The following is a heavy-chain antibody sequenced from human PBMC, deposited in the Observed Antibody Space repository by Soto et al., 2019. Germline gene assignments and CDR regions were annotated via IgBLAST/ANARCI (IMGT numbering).Heavy chain of an antibody. CDR3: ARDRHHREGMDV. CDR1: GYTITSYG. CDR2: ISAYNGNT. Sequence: GPSLTVSCKSSGYTITSYGMSWVRQAPRQGLEWMGWISAYNGNTNYAQKLQGRVTMTTDTSTSTAYMELRSLRSDDTALYYCARDRHHREGMDVWGQGTTVTVS. V-gene: IGHV1-18*01. J-gene: IGHJ6*02. D-gene: IGHD3-10*01.